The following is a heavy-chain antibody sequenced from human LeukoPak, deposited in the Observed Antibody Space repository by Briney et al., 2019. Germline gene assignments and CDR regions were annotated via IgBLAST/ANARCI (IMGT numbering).Heavy chain of an antibody. J-gene: IGHJ4*02. Sequence: ASVKVSCKASGYTFTGYYMHWVRQAPGQGLEWMGWINPNSGGTNYAQKLQGRVTMTTDTSTSTAYMELRSLRSDDTAVYYCARGDHGDYYDSSGYYLPDYWGQGTLVTVSS. D-gene: IGHD3-22*01. CDR3: ARGDHGDYYDSSGYYLPDY. CDR2: INPNSGGT. CDR1: GYTFTGYY. V-gene: IGHV1-2*02.